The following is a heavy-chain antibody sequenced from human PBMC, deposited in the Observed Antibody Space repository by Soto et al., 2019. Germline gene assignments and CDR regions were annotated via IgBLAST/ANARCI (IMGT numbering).Heavy chain of an antibody. CDR2: IYYSGST. CDR3: ARGVLH. J-gene: IGHJ4*02. D-gene: IGHD3-16*01. CDR1: GGSISSGGYY. Sequence: QVQLQESGPGLVKPSHTLSLTCTVSGGSISSGGYYWSWIRQHPGKGLELIGSIYYSGSTSYNPSLKSRFTISVNTSKNQFSLKLTSVTGANTAGSYGARGVLHWCQATLVTFSS. V-gene: IGHV4-31*03.